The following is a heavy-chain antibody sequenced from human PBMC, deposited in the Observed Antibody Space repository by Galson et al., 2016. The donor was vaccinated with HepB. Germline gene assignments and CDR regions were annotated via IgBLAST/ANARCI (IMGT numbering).Heavy chain of an antibody. CDR1: GFSLNNARMG. CDR3: ARIRDYSGSIWFDP. CDR2: IFSNDAK. J-gene: IGHJ5*02. V-gene: IGHV2-26*01. Sequence: PALVKPTQTLTLTCTVSGFSLNNARMGVTWIRQPPGKALEWLAHIFSNDAKSYSTFLKSRLTFSKDTSKSQVGLTMTNMDPVDTATYYCARIRDYSGSIWFDPWGQGALVTVSS. D-gene: IGHD3-10*01.